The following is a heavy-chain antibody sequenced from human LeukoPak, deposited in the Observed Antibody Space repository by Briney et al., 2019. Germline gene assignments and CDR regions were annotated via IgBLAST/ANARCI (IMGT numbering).Heavy chain of an antibody. CDR2: INPNSGGT. CDR3: ARGTFRGRSDY. D-gene: IGHD3-16*01. J-gene: IGHJ4*02. CDR1: GYTFTGYY. V-gene: IGHV1-2*02. Sequence: GASVKVSCKASGYTFTGYYMHWVRQAPGQGLEWMGWINPNSGGTNYAQNFQGRVTMTRDTSISTVYMELSSLRSEDTAVYYCARGTFRGRSDYWGQGTLVTVSS.